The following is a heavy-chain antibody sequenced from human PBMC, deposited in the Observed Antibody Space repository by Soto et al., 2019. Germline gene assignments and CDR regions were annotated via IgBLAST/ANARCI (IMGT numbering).Heavy chain of an antibody. V-gene: IGHV1-2*04. J-gene: IGHJ5*02. CDR2: INPNSGGT. D-gene: IGHD6-19*01. Sequence: ASVKVSCKASGHTFTGYYMHWVRQAPGQGLEWMGWINPNSGGTNYAQTFQGWVTMTRDTSISTAYMELSRLRSDDTAVYYCARLIAVAEAKWFDPWGQGTLVTVSS. CDR1: GHTFTGYY. CDR3: ARLIAVAEAKWFDP.